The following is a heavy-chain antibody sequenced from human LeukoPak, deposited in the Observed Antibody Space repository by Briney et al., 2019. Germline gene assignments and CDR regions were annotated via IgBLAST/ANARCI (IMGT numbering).Heavy chain of an antibody. J-gene: IGHJ4*02. CDR2: ISGSGGST. Sequence: GGSLRLSCAASGFTFSSYAMSWVRQAPGKGLEWVSAISGSGGSTYYADSVKGRFTISRDNSKNTLFLQMNSLRAEDTAIYYCAKDSAFGELPPRINWGQGTLVTVSS. D-gene: IGHD3-10*01. V-gene: IGHV3-23*01. CDR1: GFTFSSYA. CDR3: AKDSAFGELPPRIN.